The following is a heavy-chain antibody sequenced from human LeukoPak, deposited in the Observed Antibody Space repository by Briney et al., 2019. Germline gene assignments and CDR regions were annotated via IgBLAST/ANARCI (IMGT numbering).Heavy chain of an antibody. CDR3: ARATYSSSSFDY. CDR2: ISSSSSYI. Sequence: PGGSLRLSCAASGFTFSSYSMNWVRQAPGKGLEWVSSISSSSSYIYYADSVKGRFTISRDNAKNSLYLQMNNLRAEDTAVYYCARATYSSSSFDYWGQGTLVTVSS. CDR1: GFTFSSYS. V-gene: IGHV3-21*01. J-gene: IGHJ4*02. D-gene: IGHD6-6*01.